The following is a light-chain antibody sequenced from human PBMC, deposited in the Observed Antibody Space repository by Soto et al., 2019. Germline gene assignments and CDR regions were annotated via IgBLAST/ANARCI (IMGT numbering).Light chain of an antibody. Sequence: QSALTQPPSASGSPGQSVTISCTGTSSDVGGYNYVSWYQQHPGKAPKFMIYEVSKRPSGVPDRFSGSKSGNTASLTVSGLQAEDEADYYCSSYAGSNNLLFGTGTKLTVL. CDR1: SSDVGGYNY. V-gene: IGLV2-8*01. CDR2: EVS. CDR3: SSYAGSNNLL. J-gene: IGLJ1*01.